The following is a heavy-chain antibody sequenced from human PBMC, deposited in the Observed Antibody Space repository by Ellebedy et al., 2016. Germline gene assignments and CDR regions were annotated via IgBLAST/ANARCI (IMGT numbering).Heavy chain of an antibody. CDR1: GYTFTSYG. CDR3: ARDGGSSPTYPFDY. Sequence: ASVKVSXKASGYTFTSYGISWMRQAPGQGLEWMGWISAYNGNTNYAQKLQGRVTMTTDTSTSTAYMELRSLRSDDTAVYYCARDGGSSPTYPFDYWGQGTLVTVSS. J-gene: IGHJ4*02. CDR2: ISAYNGNT. V-gene: IGHV1-18*01. D-gene: IGHD3-16*01.